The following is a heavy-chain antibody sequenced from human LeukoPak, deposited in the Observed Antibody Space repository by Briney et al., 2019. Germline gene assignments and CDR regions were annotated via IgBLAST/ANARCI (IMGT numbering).Heavy chain of an antibody. Sequence: GSSVKVSCKASGGTFSSYAISWARQAPGQGLEWMGGIIPIFGTANYAQKFQGRVTITTDESTSTAYMELSSLRSEDTAVYYCARSDYYDSSGSSDVWGKGTTVTVSS. V-gene: IGHV1-69*05. J-gene: IGHJ6*04. CDR1: GGTFSSYA. D-gene: IGHD3-22*01. CDR2: IIPIFGTA. CDR3: ARSDYYDSSGSSDV.